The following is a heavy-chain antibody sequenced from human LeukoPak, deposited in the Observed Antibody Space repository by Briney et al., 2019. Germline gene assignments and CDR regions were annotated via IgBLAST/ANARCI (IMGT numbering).Heavy chain of an antibody. V-gene: IGHV4-59*01. J-gene: IGHJ3*02. CDR2: IYYSGST. D-gene: IGHD2-15*01. CDR1: GVSISSYY. Sequence: SETLSLTCTVSGVSISSYYWSWIRQPPGKGLEWIGYIYYSGSTNYNPSLKSRVTISVDTSKNQFSLKLSSVTAADTAVYYCARVRRVVAANLHAFDIWGQGTMVTVSS. CDR3: ARVRRVVAANLHAFDI.